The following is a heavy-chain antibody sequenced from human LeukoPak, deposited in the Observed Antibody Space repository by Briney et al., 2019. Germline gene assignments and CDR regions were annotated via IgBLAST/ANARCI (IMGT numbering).Heavy chain of an antibody. V-gene: IGHV3-9*01. D-gene: IGHD3-10*01. CDR3: AKGHRYYGSGSYQSH. J-gene: IGHJ4*02. CDR1: GFTFDDYA. CDR2: ISWNSGSI. Sequence: GGSLRLSCAASGFTFDDYAMHWVRQAPGKGLEWVSGISWNSGSIGYADSVKGRFTISRDNSKNTLYLQMNSLRAEDTAVYYCAKGHRYYGSGSYQSHWGQGTLVTVSS.